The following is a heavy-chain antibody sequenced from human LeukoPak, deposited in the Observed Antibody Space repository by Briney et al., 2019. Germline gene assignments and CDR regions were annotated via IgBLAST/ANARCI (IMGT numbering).Heavy chain of an antibody. V-gene: IGHV1-69*13. Sequence: SVKVSCKASGGTFSSYAISWVRQAPGQGLEWMGGIIPIFGTANYAQKFQGRVTITADESTRTAYMELSSLRSEDTAVYYCARVGSIAGAVHYYYYYMDVWGKGTTVTVSS. J-gene: IGHJ6*03. CDR3: ARVGSIAGAVHYYYYYMDV. CDR2: IIPIFGTA. CDR1: GGTFSSYA. D-gene: IGHD2-15*01.